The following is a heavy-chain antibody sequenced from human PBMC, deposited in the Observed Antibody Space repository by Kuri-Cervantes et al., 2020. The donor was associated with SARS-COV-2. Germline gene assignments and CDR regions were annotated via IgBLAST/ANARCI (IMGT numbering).Heavy chain of an antibody. D-gene: IGHD1-1*01. J-gene: IGHJ3*02. Sequence: GESLKISCAASGFTFSSYSMNWVRQAPGKGLEWVSYISSSSSTIYYADSVKGRFTISRDNSKNTLYLQMNSLRAEDTAVYYCANPSERSLFDIWGQGTMVTVSS. CDR2: ISSSSSTI. CDR1: GFTFSSYS. V-gene: IGHV3-48*01. CDR3: ANPSERSLFDI.